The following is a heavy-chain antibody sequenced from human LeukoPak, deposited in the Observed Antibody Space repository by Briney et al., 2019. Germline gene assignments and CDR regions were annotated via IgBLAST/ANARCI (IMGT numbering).Heavy chain of an antibody. Sequence: GGSLRLSCEASGFVLSSYGMHWVRQTPGKGLEWVAVIWHDGGNKHYRDSVKGRFTITRDNSLNILFLQMDSLRADDTAVYYCARIIINSGYSYGIDFWGQGTLVTVSS. CDR1: GFVLSSYG. D-gene: IGHD5-18*01. J-gene: IGHJ4*02. V-gene: IGHV3-33*01. CDR3: ARIIINSGYSYGIDF. CDR2: IWHDGGNK.